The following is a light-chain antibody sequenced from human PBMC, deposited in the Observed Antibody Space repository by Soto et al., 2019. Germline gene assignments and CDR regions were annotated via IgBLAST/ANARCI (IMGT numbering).Light chain of an antibody. CDR2: AAS. CDR1: QGIRND. J-gene: IGKJ1*01. V-gene: IGKV1-6*01. CDR3: LQDYTYFWM. Sequence: AIQMTQSPSSLSASVGDRVTITCRSSQGIRNDLGWYQQKPGKAPKLLIYAASSLQGGVSSRFSGSGFGTDFTLTISSLQPEDSATYYCLQDYTYFWMFGQGTKVDI.